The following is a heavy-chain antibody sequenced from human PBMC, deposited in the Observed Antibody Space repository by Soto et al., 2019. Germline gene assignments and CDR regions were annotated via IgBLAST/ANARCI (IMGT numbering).Heavy chain of an antibody. CDR2: IRSKAYGGTT. Sequence: PGGSLRLSCTASEFTFGDYAMSWFRQAPGKGLEWVGFIRSKAYGGTTEYAASVKGRFTISRDDSKSIAYLQMNSLKTEDTAVYYCTRFMITFGGVIVPDAFDIWGQGRIVTVPS. D-gene: IGHD3-16*02. V-gene: IGHV3-49*03. CDR3: TRFMITFGGVIVPDAFDI. CDR1: EFTFGDYA. J-gene: IGHJ3*02.